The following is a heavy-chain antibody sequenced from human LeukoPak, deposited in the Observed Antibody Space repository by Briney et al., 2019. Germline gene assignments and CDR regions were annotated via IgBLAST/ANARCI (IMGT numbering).Heavy chain of an antibody. V-gene: IGHV4-30-2*01. D-gene: IGHD3-16*01. CDR1: GVSISSGGYY. CDR3: ARGEFGARRDYYYYYMDV. Sequence: PSQTLSLTCTVSGVSISSGGYYWSWIRQPPGKGLEWIGYIYHSGSTYYNPSLKSRVTISVDRSKNQFSLKLSSVTAADTAVYYCARGEFGARRDYYYYYMDVWGKGTTVTVSS. CDR2: IYHSGST. J-gene: IGHJ6*03.